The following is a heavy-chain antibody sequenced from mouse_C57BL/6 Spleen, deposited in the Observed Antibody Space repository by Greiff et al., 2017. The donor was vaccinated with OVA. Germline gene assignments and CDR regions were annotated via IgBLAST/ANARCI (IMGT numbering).Heavy chain of an antibody. J-gene: IGHJ1*03. D-gene: IGHD2-4*01. CDR1: GYAFSSYW. CDR2: IYPGDGDT. CDR3: ARNNDYDGDWYFDV. Sequence: QVQLQQSGAELVKPGASVKISCKASGYAFSSYWMNWVKQRPGQGLEWIGQIYPGDGDTNYNGKFKGKATLTADKSSSTAYMQLSSLTSEDSAVYCCARNNDYDGDWYFDVWGTGTTVTVSS. V-gene: IGHV1-80*01.